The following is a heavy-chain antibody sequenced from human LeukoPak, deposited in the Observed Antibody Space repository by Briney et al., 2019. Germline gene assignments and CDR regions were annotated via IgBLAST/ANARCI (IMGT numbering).Heavy chain of an antibody. CDR1: GGSFSGYY. J-gene: IGHJ4*02. CDR2: INHSGST. D-gene: IGHD3-10*01. CDR3: ARGQKYYGSGLWFDY. V-gene: IGHV4-34*01. Sequence: SETLSLTCAVYGGSFSGYYWSWIRQPPGKGLEWLGEINHSGSTNYNPSLKSRVTISVDTSKNQFSLKLSSVTAADTAVYYCARGQKYYGSGLWFDYWGQGTLVTVSS.